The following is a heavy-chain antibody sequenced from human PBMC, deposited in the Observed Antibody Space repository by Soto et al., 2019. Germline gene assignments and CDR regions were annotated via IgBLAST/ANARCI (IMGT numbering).Heavy chain of an antibody. CDR2: ISATGGGT. CDR3: AKDRRAGGNSAFYFDF. Sequence: SLRLSCAASGFKFSNYAMSWVRQAPGKGLEWVSLISATGGGTYYADSVKGRFTISRDNSHNTLYLQVHSLTAEGTAVYYCAKDRRAGGNSAFYFDFWGQGAQVTVSS. CDR1: GFKFSNYA. D-gene: IGHD3-16*01. J-gene: IGHJ4*02. V-gene: IGHV3-23*01.